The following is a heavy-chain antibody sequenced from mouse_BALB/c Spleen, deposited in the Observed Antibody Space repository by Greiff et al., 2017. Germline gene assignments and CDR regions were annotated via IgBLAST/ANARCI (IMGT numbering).Heavy chain of an antibody. Sequence: VKLQESGPGLVAPSQSLSITCTVSGFSLTSYDISWIRQPPGKGLEWLGVIWTGGGTNYNSAFMSRLSISKDNSKSQVFLKMNSLQTDDTAIYYCVRDNWGVQAWFAYWGQGTLVTVSA. V-gene: IGHV2-9-2*01. D-gene: IGHD4-1*01. CDR3: VRDNWGVQAWFAY. CDR1: GFSLTSYD. J-gene: IGHJ3*01. CDR2: IWTGGGT.